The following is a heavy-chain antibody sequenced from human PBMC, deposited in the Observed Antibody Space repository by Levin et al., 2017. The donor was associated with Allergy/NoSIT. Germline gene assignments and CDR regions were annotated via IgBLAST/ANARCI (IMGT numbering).Heavy chain of an antibody. V-gene: IGHV3-30*03. CDR3: ASRGSFDH. D-gene: IGHD3-10*01. Sequence: SCAASGLSFTDYGMHWVRQAPDSGLEWVALITSDGGNQFYADSVKGRFIISRDNSRNILYLQLNSLRPEDTAVYYCASRGSFDHWGQGTLVTVSS. CDR2: ITSDGGNQ. CDR1: GLSFTDYG. J-gene: IGHJ4*02.